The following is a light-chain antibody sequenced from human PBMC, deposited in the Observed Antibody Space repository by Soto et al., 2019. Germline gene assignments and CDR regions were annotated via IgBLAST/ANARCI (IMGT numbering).Light chain of an antibody. CDR2: AAS. CDR1: QDINNS. CDR3: QKYNTAPLT. J-gene: IGKJ3*01. V-gene: IGKV1-27*01. Sequence: DIEMTQSPSSLSASVGDRVTITCRASQDINNSLAWYQQKPGKIPKLLIYAASTLQSGVPSRFSGSGSGTDFTLTINSLQPEDVATYYCQKYNTAPLTFGPGTKVDIK.